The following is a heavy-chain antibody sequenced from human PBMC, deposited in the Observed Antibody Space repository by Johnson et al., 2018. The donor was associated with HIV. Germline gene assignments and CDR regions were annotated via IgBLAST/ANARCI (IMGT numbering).Heavy chain of an antibody. Sequence: LVESGGGVVQPGRSLRLPCAASGFTFDDYGMTWVRQAPGKGLEWVSLINWDGDSTYYADSVKGRFTISRDNSKNSLYLQINSLRPEDTGLYYCARDRRYYDSSGYYHDAFDIWGPGTMVTVS. V-gene: IGHV3-43D*03. CDR1: GFTFDDYG. J-gene: IGHJ3*02. CDR3: ARDRRYYDSSGYYHDAFDI. D-gene: IGHD3-22*01. CDR2: INWDGDST.